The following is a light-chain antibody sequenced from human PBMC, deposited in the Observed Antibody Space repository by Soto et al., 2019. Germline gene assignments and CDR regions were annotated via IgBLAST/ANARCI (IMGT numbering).Light chain of an antibody. CDR1: QSISSW. V-gene: IGKV1-5*01. CDR3: QQYNSYSYT. J-gene: IGKJ2*01. CDR2: DAS. Sequence: DIQMTQSPSTLSASVGDRVTITCRASQSISSWLAWYQQKPGKAPKLLIYDASNLESGVPSRFSGSGSGTEFTLTISSLQPDDFATYYCQQYNSYSYTFGQGTK.